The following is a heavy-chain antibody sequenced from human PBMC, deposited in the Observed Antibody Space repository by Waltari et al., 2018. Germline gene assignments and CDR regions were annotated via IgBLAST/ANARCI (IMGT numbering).Heavy chain of an antibody. CDR3: ARPVGSSPYWYSDL. CDR2: IYYSGST. Sequence: QLQLQESGPGLVKPSETLSLTCTVSGGSISSSSYYWGWIRQPPGKGLEWIGSIYYSGSTYYNPSLKSRVTISVDTSKNQFSLKLSSVTAADTAVYYCARPVGSSPYWYSDLWGRGTLVTVSS. V-gene: IGHV4-39*01. CDR1: GGSISSSSYY. J-gene: IGHJ2*01. D-gene: IGHD6-13*01.